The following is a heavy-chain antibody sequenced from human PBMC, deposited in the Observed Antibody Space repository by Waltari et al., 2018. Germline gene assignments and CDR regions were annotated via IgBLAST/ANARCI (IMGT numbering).Heavy chain of an antibody. Sequence: QVQLVQSGAEVKKPGASVKVSCKASGYTFIASYLHWVRQSPEQGLEWMGWFNPNSGGANYARRFKGRVTMTSDTSDSTAYMELTRLTSDDTAVYYCARDSGRWDDYTKLLDYWGQGTLVTVSS. D-gene: IGHD4-4*01. J-gene: IGHJ4*02. CDR2: FNPNSGGA. V-gene: IGHV1-2*02. CDR1: GYTFIASY. CDR3: ARDSGRWDDYTKLLDY.